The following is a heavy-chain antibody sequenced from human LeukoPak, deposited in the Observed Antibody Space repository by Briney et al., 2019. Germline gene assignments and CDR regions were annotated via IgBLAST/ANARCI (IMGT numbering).Heavy chain of an antibody. CDR2: VYHSGST. V-gene: IGHV4-59*01. Sequence: SETLSLTCTVSGASINSYYWSWIRQPPGEGLEWIGYVYHSGSTNYNSSLKSRVTISLDTSKTRFSLRLSSVTAADTAVYYCASQLGGTTFHWGQGALVTVSS. D-gene: IGHD1-1*01. J-gene: IGHJ4*02. CDR1: GASINSYY. CDR3: ASQLGGTTFH.